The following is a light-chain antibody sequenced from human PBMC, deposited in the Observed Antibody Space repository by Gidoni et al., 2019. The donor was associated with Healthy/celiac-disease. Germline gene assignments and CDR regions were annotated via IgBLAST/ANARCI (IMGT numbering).Light chain of an antibody. V-gene: IGKV1-5*01. CDR3: QQYNSYST. Sequence: DIQMTQSPSTLSASVGDRVTITCRASQSISSWLAWYQQKPGKAPKLLIYDAYSLESGVPSRFSGSGSGTEFTLTISSLQPDDFANYYCQQYNSYSTFGQGTKVEIK. J-gene: IGKJ1*01. CDR1: QSISSW. CDR2: DAY.